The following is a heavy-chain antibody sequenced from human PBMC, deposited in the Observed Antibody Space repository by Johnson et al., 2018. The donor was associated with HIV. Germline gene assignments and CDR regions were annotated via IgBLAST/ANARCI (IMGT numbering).Heavy chain of an antibody. CDR2: LFSGGTT. CDR1: GFSVSSYY. CDR3: GFDI. Sequence: VQLVESGGGLVQPGGSLRLSCAASGFSVSSYYMSWVRQAPGKGLEWVSVLFSGGTTYYADSVRGRFTISRDNAKNLLFLQMNSLRAEDTAVYYCGFDIWGQGTMVTVSS. V-gene: IGHV3-66*01. J-gene: IGHJ3*02.